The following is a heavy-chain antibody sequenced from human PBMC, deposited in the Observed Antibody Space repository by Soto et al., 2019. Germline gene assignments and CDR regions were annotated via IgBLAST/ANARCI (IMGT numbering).Heavy chain of an antibody. V-gene: IGHV4-31*03. CDR2: IYYSGST. CDR1: GGSISSGSYY. CDR3: ATRTDYYYGSGSLGGMDV. Sequence: QVQLQESGPGLVKPSQTLSLTCTVSGGSISSGSYYWSWIRQLPGKGLEWIGYIYYSGSTYYNPSLKRRVTISVDTSKHQCSLKLNSVTAADTAVYYCATRTDYYYGSGSLGGMDVWGQGTTVTVSS. J-gene: IGHJ6*02. D-gene: IGHD3-10*01.